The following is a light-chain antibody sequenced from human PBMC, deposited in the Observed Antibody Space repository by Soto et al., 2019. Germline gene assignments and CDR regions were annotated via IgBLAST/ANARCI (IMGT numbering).Light chain of an antibody. Sequence: EIVLTQSPATLSLSPGERGTFSCRASQSVGSHLTWYQQKPGQAPRLLIYDASNRATGIPARFSGSGSGTDFTLTISSLEPEDFAVYYFQQRTNWRLTFGGGTRVEIK. CDR1: QSVGSH. CDR3: QQRTNWRLT. J-gene: IGKJ4*01. CDR2: DAS. V-gene: IGKV3-11*01.